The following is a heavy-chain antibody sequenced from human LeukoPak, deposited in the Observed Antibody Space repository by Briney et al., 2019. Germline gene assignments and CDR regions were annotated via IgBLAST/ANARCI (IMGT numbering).Heavy chain of an antibody. D-gene: IGHD1-26*01. CDR2: INHSGST. V-gene: IGHV4-34*01. CDR1: GGSFSGYY. CDR3: AVSARGSYSFDY. J-gene: IGHJ4*02. Sequence: SETLSLTCAVYGGSFSGYYWSWIRQPPGKGLEWIGEINHSGSTNYNPSLKSRVTISVDTSKNQFSLKLSSVTAADTAVHYCAVSARGSYSFDYWGQGTLVTVSS.